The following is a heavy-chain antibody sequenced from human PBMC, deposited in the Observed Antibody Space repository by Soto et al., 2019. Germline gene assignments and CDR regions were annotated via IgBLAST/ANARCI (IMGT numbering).Heavy chain of an antibody. CDR3: TTLFDKSPRQVDY. CDR2: IRSKAYGGTT. J-gene: IGHJ4*02. D-gene: IGHD6-25*01. CDR1: GFTFGDYA. Sequence: PGGSLRLSCTASGFTFGDYAMSWFRQAPGKGLEWVGFIRSKAYGGTTEYAASVKGRFTISRDDSKSIAYLQMNSLKTEDTAVYYCTTLFDKSPRQVDYWGQGTLVTVSS. V-gene: IGHV3-49*03.